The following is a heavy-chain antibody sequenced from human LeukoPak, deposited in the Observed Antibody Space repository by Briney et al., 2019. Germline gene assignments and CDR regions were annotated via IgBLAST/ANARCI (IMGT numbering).Heavy chain of an antibody. CDR3: ARLLAYCGGDCYLGGGRFDY. J-gene: IGHJ4*02. D-gene: IGHD2-21*02. Sequence: SETLSLTCAVYGGSFSGYYWSWIRQPPGKGLEWIGEINHDGSTNYNASLKSRVSISVDTSKNQFSLKLSSVTAADTAVYYCARLLAYCGGDCYLGGGRFDYWGQGTLVTVSS. CDR2: INHDGST. CDR1: GGSFSGYY. V-gene: IGHV4-34*01.